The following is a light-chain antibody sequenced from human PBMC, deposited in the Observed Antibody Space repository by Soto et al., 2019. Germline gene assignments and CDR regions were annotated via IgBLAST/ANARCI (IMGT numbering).Light chain of an antibody. Sequence: EIVLTQSPATLSLSPGERATLSCRASQSVSRYLAWYQQKPGQAPRLLIYDASNRATGIPARFSGSGSGTDFTLTISSREPEDFAVYYCQQRSNWPPTCGQWTKVEIK. J-gene: IGKJ1*01. CDR2: DAS. V-gene: IGKV3-11*01. CDR1: QSVSRY. CDR3: QQRSNWPPT.